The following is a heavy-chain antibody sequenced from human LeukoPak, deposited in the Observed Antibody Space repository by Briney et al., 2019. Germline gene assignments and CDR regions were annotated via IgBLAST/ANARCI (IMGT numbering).Heavy chain of an antibody. Sequence: GGSLRLSCSASGFTFSDCYMHWVRQAPGKGLDYVASIATDGRSTFYVDSVKGRFTISRDNSKNTLSLQMSSLRAEDTAVYYCAASPVGFYYGSGRYYFDNWGQGTLVTVSS. CDR1: GFTFSDCY. J-gene: IGHJ4*02. CDR3: AASPVGFYYGSGRYYFDN. V-gene: IGHV3-64D*06. CDR2: IATDGRST. D-gene: IGHD3-10*01.